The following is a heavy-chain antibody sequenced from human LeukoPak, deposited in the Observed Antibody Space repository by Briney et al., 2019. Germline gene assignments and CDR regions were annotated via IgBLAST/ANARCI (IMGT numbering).Heavy chain of an antibody. CDR1: GGTFSSYA. Sequence: ASVKVSCKASGGTFSSYAISWVRQAPGQGLEWMGGIIPIFGTANYAQKFQGRVTITADEPTSTAYMELSSLRSEDTAVYYCAREPITMGWFDPWGQGSLVTVSS. V-gene: IGHV1-69*13. D-gene: IGHD3-10*01. J-gene: IGHJ5*02. CDR3: AREPITMGWFDP. CDR2: IIPIFGTA.